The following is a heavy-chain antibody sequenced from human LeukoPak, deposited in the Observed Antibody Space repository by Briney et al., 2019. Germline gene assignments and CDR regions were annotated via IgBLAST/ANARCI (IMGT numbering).Heavy chain of an antibody. J-gene: IGHJ4*02. CDR2: VNHSGST. Sequence: SETLSLTCAVYGGSFSGYYWSWIRQPPGNGLGWNGEVNHSGSTNYNPSLKIRITISIDAAKNQFSLKLNSVTAADTAVYYCARGGAVRGVIPYYFDYWGQGTLVTVSS. CDR3: ARGGAVRGVIPYYFDY. CDR1: GGSFSGYY. D-gene: IGHD3-10*01. V-gene: IGHV4-34*01.